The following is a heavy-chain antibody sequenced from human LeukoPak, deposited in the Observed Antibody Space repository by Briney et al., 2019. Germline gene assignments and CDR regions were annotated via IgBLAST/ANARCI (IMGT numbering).Heavy chain of an antibody. Sequence: ASVKVSCKASGYSFTSNYIHWVRQAPGQGLEWMGIINPSGGSTSYAQKFQGRVTMTRDTSTSTVYMELSSLRSEDTAVYYCARTAGRTFDYWGQGTLVTVSS. CDR3: ARTAGRTFDY. V-gene: IGHV1-46*01. J-gene: IGHJ4*02. CDR2: INPSGGST. D-gene: IGHD6-6*01. CDR1: GYSFTSNY.